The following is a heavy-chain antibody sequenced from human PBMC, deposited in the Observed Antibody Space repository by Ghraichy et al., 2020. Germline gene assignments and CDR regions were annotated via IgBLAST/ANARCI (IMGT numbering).Heavy chain of an antibody. D-gene: IGHD6-13*01. J-gene: IGHJ5*02. V-gene: IGHV1-69*13. Sequence: SVKVSCKASGGTFSSYAISWVRQAPGQGLEWMGGIIPIFGTANYAQKFQGRVTITADESTSTAYMELSSLRSEDTAVYYCASRTNIAAAGKSPRKGWFDPWGQGTLVTVSS. CDR1: GGTFSSYA. CDR2: IIPIFGTA. CDR3: ASRTNIAAAGKSPRKGWFDP.